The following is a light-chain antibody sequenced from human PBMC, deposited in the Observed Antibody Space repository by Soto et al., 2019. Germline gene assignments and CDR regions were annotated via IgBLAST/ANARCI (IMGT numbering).Light chain of an antibody. V-gene: IGLV2-14*01. CDR1: SSDVGDYNY. J-gene: IGLJ2*01. CDR3: SSSITNNIVV. CDR2: EVS. Sequence: QSVLTQPASVSGSPGQSITISCTGTSSDVGDYNYVSWYQQHPGKAPKLIIYEVSHRLSGVSNRFSGSKSGHTASLTISGLQDDDDADYYCSSSITNNIVVFGGGTKLTVL.